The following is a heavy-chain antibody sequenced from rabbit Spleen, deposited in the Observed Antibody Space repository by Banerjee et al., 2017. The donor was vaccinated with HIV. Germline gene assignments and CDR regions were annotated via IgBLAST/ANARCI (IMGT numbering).Heavy chain of an antibody. V-gene: IGHV1S40*01. CDR3: ARQLDYAGYAGYGYAIPYFNL. J-gene: IGHJ4*01. CDR2: IYAGSSGST. Sequence: QSLEESGGDLVKPGASLTLTCTASGFSFSSSYYMCWVRQAPGKGLEWIACIYAGSSGSTYYASWAKGRFTISKTSSTTVTLQMTSLTAADTATYFCARQLDYAGYAGYGYAIPYFNLWGPGTLVTVS. CDR1: GFSFSSSYY. D-gene: IGHD6-1*01.